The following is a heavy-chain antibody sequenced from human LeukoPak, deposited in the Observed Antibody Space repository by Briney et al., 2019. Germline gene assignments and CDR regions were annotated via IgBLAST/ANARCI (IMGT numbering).Heavy chain of an antibody. CDR2: IHHSGST. J-gene: IGHJ3*02. V-gene: IGHV4-34*01. D-gene: IGHD3-22*01. Sequence: PSETLSLTCAVYGGSFSGYYYTWIRQPPGKGLEWIGEIHHSGSTNYNPSLKSRVTISVDTSKNQFSLKLRSVTAADTAVYFCARRRAHYYDSSGYYSRPQRAFDIWGQGTMVTVSS. CDR1: GGSFSGYY. CDR3: ARRRAHYYDSSGYYSRPQRAFDI.